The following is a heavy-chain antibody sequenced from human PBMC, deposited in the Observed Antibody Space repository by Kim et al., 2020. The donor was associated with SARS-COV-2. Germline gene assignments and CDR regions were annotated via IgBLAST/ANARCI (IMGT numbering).Heavy chain of an antibody. Sequence: GGSLRLSCAASGFTISRYSMSWVRQAPGKGLEWISYISSSSTIYYADSVKGRFTISRDNAKNSLYLQMNSLGDEDTAVYYCVRPPFVDGGDGFCWYFDLWGRGTLVAVFS. J-gene: IGHJ2*01. CDR2: ISSSSTI. CDR1: GFTISRYS. D-gene: IGHD2-21*02. CDR3: VRPPFVDGGDGFCWYFDL. V-gene: IGHV3-48*02.